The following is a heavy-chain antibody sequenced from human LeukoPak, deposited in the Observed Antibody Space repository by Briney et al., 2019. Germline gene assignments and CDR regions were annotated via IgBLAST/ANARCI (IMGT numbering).Heavy chain of an antibody. D-gene: IGHD3-10*01. CDR3: ARVSYGMDL. CDR1: GLSFSKFY. J-gene: IGHJ6*03. Sequence: GRSLRLSWEASGLSFSKFYMHWARQAPGKGLEWVAGMSYDGRTQHHADSVKGRFTSSRDNSNNTPYLQMNPLRIADTAIYYCARVSYGMDLWGKGTTVSVSS. V-gene: IGHV3-30*04. CDR2: MSYDGRTQ.